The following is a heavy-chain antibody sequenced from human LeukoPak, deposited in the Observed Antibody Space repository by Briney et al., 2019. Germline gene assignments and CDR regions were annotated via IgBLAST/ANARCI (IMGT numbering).Heavy chain of an antibody. CDR1: GFTFSSYA. V-gene: IGHV3-23*01. D-gene: IGHD6-25*01. J-gene: IGHJ4*02. CDR2: ISGSATTP. CDR3: ARDPGAAANFDY. Sequence: GGSLRLSCAASGFTFSSYAMSWVRQAPGKGLEWVSAISGSATTPYYADSVKDRFTISRVNSKNTLCLQMNSLRVEDTAVYYCARDPGAAANFDYWGQGTLVTVSS.